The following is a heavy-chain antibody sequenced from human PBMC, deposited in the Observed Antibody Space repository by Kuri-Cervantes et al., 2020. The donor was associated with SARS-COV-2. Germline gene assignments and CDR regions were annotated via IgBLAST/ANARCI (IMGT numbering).Heavy chain of an antibody. CDR1: GFTFSSYA. Sequence: GGSLRLSCAASGFTFSSYAMHWVRQAPGKGLEWVAVISYDGSNKYYADSAKGRFTISRDNSKNTLYLQMNSLRAEDTAVYYCARDSQAGSSSSDYFDYWGQGTLVTVSS. V-gene: IGHV3-30*07. D-gene: IGHD6-13*01. CDR3: ARDSQAGSSSSDYFDY. J-gene: IGHJ4*02. CDR2: ISYDGSNK.